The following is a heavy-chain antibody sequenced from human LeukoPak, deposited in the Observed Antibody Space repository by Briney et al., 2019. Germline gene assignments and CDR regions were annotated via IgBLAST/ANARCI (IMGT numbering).Heavy chain of an antibody. CDR3: ARDLQDWGSRDPIIFDY. V-gene: IGHV1-69*13. D-gene: IGHD7-27*01. J-gene: IGHJ4*02. CDR2: IIPIFGTA. CDR1: GGTFSIYA. Sequence: SVKVSCKASGGTFSIYAISWVRQAPGQGLEWMGGIIPIFGTANYAQKFQGRVTITADESTSTAYMELSSLRSEDTAVYYCARDLQDWGSRDPIIFDYWGQGTLVTVSS.